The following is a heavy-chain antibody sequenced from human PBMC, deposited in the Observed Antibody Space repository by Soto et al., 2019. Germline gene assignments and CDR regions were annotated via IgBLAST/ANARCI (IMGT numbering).Heavy chain of an antibody. V-gene: IGHV3-23*01. CDR3: AKGDRSYCGADCYSDH. Sequence: EVQMLGSGGGLVQPGGSLRLSCAASGFTFNNYAMNWVRQAPGKGLEWVSGISGSGGTTYYADSVKGRFTISRDNSRNTLYLQMICLRAGDTAVYYCAKGDRSYCGADCYSDHWGQGTLVTVSS. D-gene: IGHD2-21*02. CDR1: GFTFNNYA. CDR2: ISGSGGTT. J-gene: IGHJ5*02.